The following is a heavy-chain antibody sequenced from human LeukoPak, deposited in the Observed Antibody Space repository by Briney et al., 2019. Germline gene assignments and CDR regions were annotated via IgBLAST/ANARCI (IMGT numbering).Heavy chain of an antibody. Sequence: GGSLRLSCAASGFTFSSYWMSWVRQAPGKGLEWVANIKQDGSEKYYVDSVKGRFTISRDDSKNTLYLQMSSLRAEDAAVYYCAKDGVIAGDRWGQGTLVTVSS. CDR1: GFTFSSYW. V-gene: IGHV3-7*01. CDR3: AKDGVIAGDR. J-gene: IGHJ4*02. CDR2: IKQDGSEK. D-gene: IGHD3-16*02.